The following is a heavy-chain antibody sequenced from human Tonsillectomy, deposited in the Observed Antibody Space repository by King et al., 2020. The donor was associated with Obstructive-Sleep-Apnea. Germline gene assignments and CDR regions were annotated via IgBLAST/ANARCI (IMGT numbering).Heavy chain of an antibody. CDR2: ISGYNGNT. D-gene: IGHD1-1*01. V-gene: IGHV1-18*01. Sequence: GAEGGGPGAAVKVACRASGYTFTSYGISWGRQAPGQGLEWMGWISGYNGNTTYAQNLQGRVTMTTDTSTSPAYMALRSLGSDDPAGDYCARDLALERQFRPLGYWGQGTLVNVSS. J-gene: IGHJ4*02. CDR3: ARDLALERQFRPLGY. CDR1: GYTFTSYG.